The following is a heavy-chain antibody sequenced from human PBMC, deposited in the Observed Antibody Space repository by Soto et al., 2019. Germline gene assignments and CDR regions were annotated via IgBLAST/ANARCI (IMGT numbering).Heavy chain of an antibody. CDR1: GFTFSSYG. D-gene: IGHD1-26*01. Sequence: QVQLVESGGGVVQPGRSLRLSCAASGFTFSSYGMHWVRQAPGKGLEWVAVISYDGSNKYYADSVKGRFTISRDNSKNPLYLQMTSLRAKDTAVYYCAKTYSGSQSIDYWGQGTLVTVSS. CDR2: ISYDGSNK. CDR3: AKTYSGSQSIDY. V-gene: IGHV3-30*18. J-gene: IGHJ4*02.